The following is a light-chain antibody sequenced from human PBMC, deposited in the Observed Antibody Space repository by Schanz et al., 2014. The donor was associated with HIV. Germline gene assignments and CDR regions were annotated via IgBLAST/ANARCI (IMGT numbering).Light chain of an antibody. Sequence: QSALTQPPSASGSPGQPVTIFCTGSSSDVGGYNYVSWYQQHPGKAPKLMIYDVSNRPSGVSNRFSGSKSDNTASLTISGLQPEDEADYYCISYTRDTVLFGGGTKLTVL. J-gene: IGLJ2*01. CDR2: DVS. CDR3: ISYTRDTVL. CDR1: SSDVGGYNY. V-gene: IGLV2-14*03.